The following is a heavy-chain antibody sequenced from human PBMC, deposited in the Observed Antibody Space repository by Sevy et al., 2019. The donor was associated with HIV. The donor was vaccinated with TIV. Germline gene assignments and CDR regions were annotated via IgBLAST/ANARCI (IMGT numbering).Heavy chain of an antibody. CDR3: AHETFGRFES. J-gene: IGHJ4*02. Sequence: GVSLRLSCAASGFSFSANWMNWVRQAPGKGLEWVANIKGDGSDKHYVDSVEGRFTISRDNAKNVLYLQMNSLRVEDTAVYYCAHETFGRFESWGQGTLVTVSS. CDR1: GFSFSANW. V-gene: IGHV3-7*01. CDR2: IKGDGSDK. D-gene: IGHD3-16*01.